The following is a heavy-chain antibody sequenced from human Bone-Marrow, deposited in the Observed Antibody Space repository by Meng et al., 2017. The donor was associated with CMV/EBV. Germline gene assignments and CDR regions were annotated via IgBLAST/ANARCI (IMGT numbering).Heavy chain of an antibody. CDR3: ARVWSLEQNYWFDP. Sequence: ASVKVSCKASGYTFTSYDINWVRQATGQGLEWMGWMNPNSGNTGYAQKFQGRVTMTRDMSTSTAYMELSSLRSEDTAVYYCARVWSLEQNYWFDPWGQGTLVTVSS. CDR2: MNPNSGNT. D-gene: IGHD1/OR15-1a*01. J-gene: IGHJ5*02. V-gene: IGHV1-8*01. CDR1: GYTFTSYD.